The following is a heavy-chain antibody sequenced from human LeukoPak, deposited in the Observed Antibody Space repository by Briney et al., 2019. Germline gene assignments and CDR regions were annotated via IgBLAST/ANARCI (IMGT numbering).Heavy chain of an antibody. CDR1: GGSISSYY. CDR3: ARITPMVRGGLFDY. Sequence: SETLSLTCTVSGGSISSYYWSWIRQPPGKGLEWIGYIYYSGSTNYNPSLKSRVTMSVDTSKNQFSLKLSSVTAADTAVYYCARITPMVRGGLFDYWGQGTLVTVSS. CDR2: IYYSGST. J-gene: IGHJ4*02. V-gene: IGHV4-59*12. D-gene: IGHD3-10*01.